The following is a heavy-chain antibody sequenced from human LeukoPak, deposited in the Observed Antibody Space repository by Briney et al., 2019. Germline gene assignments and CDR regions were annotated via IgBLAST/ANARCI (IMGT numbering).Heavy chain of an antibody. Sequence: SETLSPTCAVYGGSFSDYYWSWIRQPPGKGLEWIGEINHSGSTNYNPSLKSRVTISVDTSKNQFSLKLSSVTAADTAVYYCARLDLLGIAARYWGQGTLITVSS. D-gene: IGHD6-6*01. CDR1: GGSFSDYY. CDR3: ARLDLLGIAARY. J-gene: IGHJ4*02. V-gene: IGHV4-34*01. CDR2: INHSGST.